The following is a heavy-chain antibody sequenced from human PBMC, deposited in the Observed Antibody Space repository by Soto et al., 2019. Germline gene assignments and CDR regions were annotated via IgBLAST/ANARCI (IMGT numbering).Heavy chain of an antibody. CDR3: ARDIGSYAYEEGY. CDR1: GGSINSYW. CDR2: VYSSGTT. Sequence: SETLSLTCSVSGGSINSYWWSWIRQPAGKGLEWIGRVYSSGTTDYNPSLNSRATLSVETSKNQFSLKLSSVTAADTAVYYCARDIGSYAYEEGYWGQGIQVTV. D-gene: IGHD3-10*01. V-gene: IGHV4-4*07. J-gene: IGHJ4*02.